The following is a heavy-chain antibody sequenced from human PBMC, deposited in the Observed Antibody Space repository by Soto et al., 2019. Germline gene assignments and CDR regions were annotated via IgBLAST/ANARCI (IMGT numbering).Heavy chain of an antibody. CDR1: GFTFSSYG. D-gene: IGHD6-19*01. V-gene: IGHV3-33*01. CDR2: IWFDGGNK. J-gene: IGHJ4*02. Sequence: HTGGSLRLSCAASGFTFSSYGMHWVRQAPGKGLEWVAVIWFDGGNKYYADSVKGRFTISRDNSKNTLYLQMNSLSAEDTAVYYCARDHVTSGWLHYWGQGTLVTVSS. CDR3: ARDHVTSGWLHY.